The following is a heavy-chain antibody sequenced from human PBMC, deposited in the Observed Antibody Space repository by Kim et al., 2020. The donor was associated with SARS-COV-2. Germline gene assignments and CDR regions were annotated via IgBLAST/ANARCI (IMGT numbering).Heavy chain of an antibody. J-gene: IGHJ3*02. Sequence: SETLSLTCTVSGGSISSSSYYWGWIRQPPGKGLEWIGSIYYSGSTYYNPSLKSRVTISVDTSKNQFSLKLSSVTAADTAVYYCSVTMIVVTSGGAFDIWGQGTMVTVSS. CDR2: IYYSGST. CDR1: GGSISSSSYY. V-gene: IGHV4-39*01. D-gene: IGHD3-22*01. CDR3: SVTMIVVTSGGAFDI.